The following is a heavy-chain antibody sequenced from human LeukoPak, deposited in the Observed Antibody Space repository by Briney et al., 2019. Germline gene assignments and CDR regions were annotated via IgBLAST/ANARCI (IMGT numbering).Heavy chain of an antibody. Sequence: PGGSLTLSCAASGFTFSSYAMHWVRQAPGKGLEWVAVISYDGSNKYYADSVKGRFTISRDNSKNTLYLQMNSLRAEDTAVYYCARDHGGRDYFDYWGQGTLVTVSS. J-gene: IGHJ4*02. CDR1: GFTFSSYA. D-gene: IGHD1-26*01. CDR3: ARDHGGRDYFDY. CDR2: ISYDGSNK. V-gene: IGHV3-30*01.